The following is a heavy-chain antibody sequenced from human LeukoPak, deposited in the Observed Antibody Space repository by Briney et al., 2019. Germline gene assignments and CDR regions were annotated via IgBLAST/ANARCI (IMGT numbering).Heavy chain of an antibody. CDR1: GGSFSSYY. Sequence: SETLSLTCSVSGGSFSSYYWSWIRQPPGKGLEWIGYIYYSGSTNYNPSLKSRVTISVDTSKNQFSLKLSSVTAADTAVYYCARGQGGGFSYYYYYYMDVWGKGTTVTISS. CDR3: ARGQGGGFSYYYYYYMDV. CDR2: IYYSGST. J-gene: IGHJ6*03. V-gene: IGHV4-59*01. D-gene: IGHD3-16*01.